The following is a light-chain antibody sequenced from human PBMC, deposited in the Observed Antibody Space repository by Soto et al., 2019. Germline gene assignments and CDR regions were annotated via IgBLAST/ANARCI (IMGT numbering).Light chain of an antibody. CDR2: GAS. Sequence: EIVMTQSPATLSVSPGERATLSCRASQSVSNNLAWYQQRPGQGPRLIIYGASTRAAGIPVRFSGSGSGTEFTLTISSLQSEDFAVDYCQQYNNWPPITFGQGTRLEIK. CDR3: QQYNNWPPIT. J-gene: IGKJ5*01. V-gene: IGKV3-15*01. CDR1: QSVSNN.